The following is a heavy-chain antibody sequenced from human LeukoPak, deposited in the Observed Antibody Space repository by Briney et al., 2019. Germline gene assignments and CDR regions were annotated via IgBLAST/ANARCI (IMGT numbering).Heavy chain of an antibody. CDR1: GYTFTSYD. J-gene: IGHJ4*02. CDR2: MNPNSGNT. Sequence: AASVKVSCKASGYTFTSYDINWVRQATGQGLEWMGWMNPNSGNTGYAQKFQGRVTMTRNTSITTAYMELSSLTSEDTAVYYCARGPHTSGWPQQYYWGQGTLVTVSS. V-gene: IGHV1-8*01. CDR3: ARGPHTSGWPQQYY. D-gene: IGHD6-19*01.